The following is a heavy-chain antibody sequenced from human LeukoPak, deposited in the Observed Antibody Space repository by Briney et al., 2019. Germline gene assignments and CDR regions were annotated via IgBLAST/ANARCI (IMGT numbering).Heavy chain of an antibody. J-gene: IGHJ4*02. CDR1: GFTFSASA. Sequence: GGSLRLSCAASGFTFSASAMHWVRQASGKGLEWVGRIRSKDNSFATAYAASVNGRFTISRDDSKNTAYLQMNRLKTEDTAVYYCARVLFRFAAAGTCDYWGQGTLVTVSS. V-gene: IGHV3-73*01. D-gene: IGHD6-13*01. CDR3: ARVLFRFAAAGTCDY. CDR2: IRSKDNSFAT.